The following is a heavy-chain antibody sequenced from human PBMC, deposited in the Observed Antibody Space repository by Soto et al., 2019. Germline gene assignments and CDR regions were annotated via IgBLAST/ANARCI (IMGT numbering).Heavy chain of an antibody. D-gene: IGHD1-1*01. CDR1: GGSFSGYY. CDR2: INHSGST. Sequence: QVQLQQWGAGLLKPSETLSLTCAVYGGSFSGYYWSWIRQPPGKGLEWIGEINHSGSTNYNPSLKSVVTMSVDTSKNQFSLKLRAVSAADTAVYYCARGAEKLEPPHYWGQGTLVTVSS. J-gene: IGHJ4*02. CDR3: ARGAEKLEPPHY. V-gene: IGHV4-34*01.